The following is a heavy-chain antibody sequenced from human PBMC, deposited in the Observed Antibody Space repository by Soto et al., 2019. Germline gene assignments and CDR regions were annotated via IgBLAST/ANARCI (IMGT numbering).Heavy chain of an antibody. V-gene: IGHV5-10-1*01. Sequence: GESLKISCKGSGYSFTSYWISWGRQMPGKGLEWMGRIDPSDSYTNYSPSFQGHVTISADKSISTAYLQWSSLKASDTAMYYCATTQKRVVPAAAYYYYGMDVWGQGTTVTVSS. CDR1: GYSFTSYW. CDR2: IDPSDSYT. J-gene: IGHJ6*02. D-gene: IGHD2-2*01. CDR3: ATTQKRVVPAAAYYYYGMDV.